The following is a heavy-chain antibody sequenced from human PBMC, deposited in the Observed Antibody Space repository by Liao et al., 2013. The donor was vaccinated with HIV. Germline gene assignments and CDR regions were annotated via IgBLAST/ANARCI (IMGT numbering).Heavy chain of an antibody. CDR1: GASFSGFY. CDR3: AREYWDIVVVVDGKGDAFDI. V-gene: IGHV4-34*01. D-gene: IGHD2-15*01. CDR2: IDHSGTV. Sequence: QVQVNQWGAGLLKPSETLTLACTVYGASFSGFYWNWIRQSPGKGLEWIGEIDHSGTVNYSPSLKSRVTMSVDTSKNQFSLKLTSVTAADTAVYYCAREYWDIVVVVDGKGDAFDIWGQGTMVTVSS. J-gene: IGHJ3*02.